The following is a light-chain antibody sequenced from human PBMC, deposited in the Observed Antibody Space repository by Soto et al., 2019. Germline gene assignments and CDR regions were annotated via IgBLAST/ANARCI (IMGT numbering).Light chain of an antibody. CDR3: QQYNNSPWT. Sequence: EVLLTQSPGTLSLSPGERATLSCRASQSISSTYLAWYQQKPGQAPRLLIIGASSRATGIPDRFSGSGSGTDFTLTISRLEPEDFAVYYCQQYNNSPWTFGQGTKVDIK. V-gene: IGKV3-20*01. J-gene: IGKJ1*01. CDR1: QSISSTY. CDR2: GAS.